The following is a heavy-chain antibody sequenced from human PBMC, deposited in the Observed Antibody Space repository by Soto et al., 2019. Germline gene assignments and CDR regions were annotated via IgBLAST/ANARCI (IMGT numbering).Heavy chain of an antibody. CDR1: GGSISSYY. D-gene: IGHD3-9*01. CDR2: IYYSGST. Sequence: QVQLQESGPGLVKPSETLSLTCTVSGGSISSYYWSWIRQPPGKGLEWIGYIYYSGSTNYNPSLQRRXXIXVXTSKNQFSLKLRSVTAADTAVYYCASYDILTGAFDYWGQGTLVTVSS. CDR3: ASYDILTGAFDY. V-gene: IGHV4-59*08. J-gene: IGHJ4*02.